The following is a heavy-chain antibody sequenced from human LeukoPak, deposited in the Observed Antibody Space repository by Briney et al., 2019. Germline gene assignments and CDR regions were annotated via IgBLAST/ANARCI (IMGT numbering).Heavy chain of an antibody. D-gene: IGHD5-18*01. CDR3: ARMITLSNGRYSSKTLDY. CDR2: IDWDDDK. CDR1: GFSLSTSGMC. Sequence: SGPALVKPTQTLTLTCTFSGFSLSTSGMCVSWIRQPPGKALEWLARIDWDDDKYYSTSLKTRLTISKDTSKNQVVLIMTNMDPVDTATYYCARMITLSNGRYSSKTLDYWGQGTLVTVSS. V-gene: IGHV2-70*11. J-gene: IGHJ4*02.